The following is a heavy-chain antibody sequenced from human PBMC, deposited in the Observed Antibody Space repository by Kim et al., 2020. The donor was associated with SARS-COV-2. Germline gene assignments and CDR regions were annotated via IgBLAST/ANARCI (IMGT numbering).Heavy chain of an antibody. J-gene: IGHJ3*02. CDR3: ARADRIYSNHAFDI. Sequence: SVKVSCKASGGTFSSYAISWVRQAPGQGLEWMGGIIPIFGTANYAQKFQGRVTITADESTSTAYMELSSLRSEDTAVYYCARADRIYSNHAFDIWGQGTMVTVSS. CDR1: GGTFSSYA. D-gene: IGHD4-4*01. CDR2: IIPIFGTA. V-gene: IGHV1-69*13.